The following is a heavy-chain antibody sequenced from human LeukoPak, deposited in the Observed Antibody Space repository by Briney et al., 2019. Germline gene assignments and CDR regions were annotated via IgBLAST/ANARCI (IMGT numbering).Heavy chain of an antibody. D-gene: IGHD3-10*01. V-gene: IGHV3-23*01. CDR1: GFTFSTYW. J-gene: IGHJ4*02. Sequence: GGSLRLSCATSGFTFSTYWMTWVRQAPGKGLEWVSSISSRGGSILYADSVRGRFTIPRDNSKNTLYLQMNSLRAEDTAIYYCAKDLVTGSLDYWGQGTLVTVSS. CDR3: AKDLVTGSLDY. CDR2: ISSRGGSI.